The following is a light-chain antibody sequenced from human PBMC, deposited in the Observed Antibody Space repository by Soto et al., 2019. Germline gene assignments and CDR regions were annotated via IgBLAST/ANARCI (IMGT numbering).Light chain of an antibody. CDR1: QSVTSNY. CDR2: GAS. CDR3: QQYGRSPYT. Sequence: EIVLTQSPGTLSLSPGERATLSCRVSQSVTSNYLAWYQQRAGQAPRLLIYGASTRATGITDRFSGSGSGTDFTLTISRLEPEDFAVYYCQQYGRSPYTFGQGTKVDIK. J-gene: IGKJ2*01. V-gene: IGKV3-20*01.